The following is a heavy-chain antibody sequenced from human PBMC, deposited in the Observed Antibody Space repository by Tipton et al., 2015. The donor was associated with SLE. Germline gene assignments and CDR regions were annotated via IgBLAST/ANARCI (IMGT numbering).Heavy chain of an antibody. D-gene: IGHD3-3*01. CDR3: ARDRNTIFGVAPYGMDV. V-gene: IGHV4-34*01. J-gene: IGHJ6*02. CDR1: GGSFSGYY. CDR2: INHSGST. Sequence: TLSLTCAVYGGSFSGYYWSWIRQPPGKGLEWIGEINHSGSTNYNPSLKSRVTISVDTSKNQFSLKLSSVTAADTAVYYCARDRNTIFGVAPYGMDVWGQGTTVTVSS.